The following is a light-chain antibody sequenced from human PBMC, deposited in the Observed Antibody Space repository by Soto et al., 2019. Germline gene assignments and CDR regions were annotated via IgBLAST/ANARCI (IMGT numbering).Light chain of an antibody. J-gene: IGLJ1*01. Sequence: QSALTQPASVSGSPGQSIPISCTGTSSDVGGYKYVSWYQQYPGKAPKLMIYEVSNRPSGVSDRFSGSKSGNTASLTISGLQAADEADYYCISYTSSSTQVVGTGTKLTVL. CDR2: EVS. CDR1: SSDVGGYKY. CDR3: ISYTSSSTQV. V-gene: IGLV2-14*01.